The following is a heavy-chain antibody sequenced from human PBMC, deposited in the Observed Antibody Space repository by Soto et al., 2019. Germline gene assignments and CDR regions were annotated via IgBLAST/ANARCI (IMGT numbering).Heavy chain of an antibody. D-gene: IGHD5-18*01. J-gene: IGHJ4*02. CDR1: GGSINSGPYY. CDR3: ARGRGYRYGDRELYFEY. V-gene: IGHV4-31*03. Sequence: QVHLQESGPGQVEPSQTVSITCSVSGGSINSGPYYWSWIRQRPGKGLEWIGYIYYSGNTYYNPXLKSRLTMSVDXSXNXVSLNLSSVTAADTAVYYCARGRGYRYGDRELYFEYWGQGILITISS. CDR2: IYYSGNT.